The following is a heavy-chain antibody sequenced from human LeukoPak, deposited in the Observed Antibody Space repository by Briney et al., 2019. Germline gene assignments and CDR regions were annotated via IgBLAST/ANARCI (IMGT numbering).Heavy chain of an antibody. CDR2: ISGSGGST. D-gene: IGHD6-13*01. Sequence: PGGSLRLSCAASGFTFSSYAMSWVRQAPGKGLEWVSAISGSGGSTYYADSVKGRFTISRDNSKNTLYLQMNSLRAEDTAVYYCAKDGSKWGSSWYPGAFDIWGQGTMVTVSS. V-gene: IGHV3-23*01. CDR1: GFTFSSYA. J-gene: IGHJ3*02. CDR3: AKDGSKWGSSWYPGAFDI.